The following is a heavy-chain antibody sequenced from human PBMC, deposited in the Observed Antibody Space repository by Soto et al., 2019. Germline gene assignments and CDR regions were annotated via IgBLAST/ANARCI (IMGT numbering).Heavy chain of an antibody. D-gene: IGHD2-21*02. CDR2: IYYSGST. V-gene: IGHV4-59*01. CDR1: GGSISSYY. CDR3: ARGEVPYCGGDCYYFDY. J-gene: IGHJ4*02. Sequence: PSETLSLTCTVSGGSISSYYWSWIRQPPGKGLEWIGYIYYSGSTNYNPSLKSRVTISVDTSKNQFSLKLSSVTAADTAVYYCARGEVPYCGGDCYYFDYWGQGTLVTVSS.